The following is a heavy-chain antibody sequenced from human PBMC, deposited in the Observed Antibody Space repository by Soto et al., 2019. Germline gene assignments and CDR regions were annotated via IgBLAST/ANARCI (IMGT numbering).Heavy chain of an antibody. CDR2: IYFAGTT. V-gene: IGHV4-59*08. J-gene: IGHJ5*02. D-gene: IGHD3-22*01. CDR1: GASITPNY. CDR3: ARLGAYYQALDT. Sequence: QVRLQESGPGLLKPSETLSLTCSVSGASITPNYWSWIRQAPGKGLEWIGYIYFAGTTTYNPSLTSRVSLSVDTSENQFSLNLPSVTAADTAVYYCARLGAYYQALDTWGQGILVTVSS.